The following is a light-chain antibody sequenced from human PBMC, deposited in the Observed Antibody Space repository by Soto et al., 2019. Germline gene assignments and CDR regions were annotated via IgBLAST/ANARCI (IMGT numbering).Light chain of an antibody. V-gene: IGKV3-11*01. J-gene: IGKJ3*01. Sequence: EIVLTQSPATLSLSPGERATLSWRASQSVSSYLAWYQQKHGQAPRLLIYDASNRATGIPARFSGSGSGTDFTLTISILEPEDFAVYYCQQRSNWLFTFGPGTKVDIK. CDR2: DAS. CDR1: QSVSSY. CDR3: QQRSNWLFT.